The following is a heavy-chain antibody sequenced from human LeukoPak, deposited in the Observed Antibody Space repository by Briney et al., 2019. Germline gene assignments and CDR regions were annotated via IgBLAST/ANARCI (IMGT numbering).Heavy chain of an antibody. Sequence: GSLRLSCAASGFTFSKYGMHWVRQAPGKGLEWVAVISFDVSSKYYTDSVKGRFTISRDNAKNSLFLQMNSLRDEDTAVYYCASGFSSSGYFDYWGQGTL. CDR1: GFTFSKYG. J-gene: IGHJ4*02. CDR2: ISFDVSSK. CDR3: ASGFSSSGYFDY. D-gene: IGHD6-6*01. V-gene: IGHV3-30*03.